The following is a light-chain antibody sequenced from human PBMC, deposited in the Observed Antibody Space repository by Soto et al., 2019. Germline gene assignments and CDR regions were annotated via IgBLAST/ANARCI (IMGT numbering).Light chain of an antibody. V-gene: IGLV2-18*02. CDR1: SSDVGSYNR. Sequence: QSVLTQPPSVSGSPGHPVAISCTGTSSDVGSYNRVSWYQQPPGAAPKLLIYEVSNRPSGVPDRFSGSKSGNTASLTISGLQADDEADYYCNSYTGSSTYVFGTGTKVTVL. J-gene: IGLJ1*01. CDR3: NSYTGSSTYV. CDR2: EVS.